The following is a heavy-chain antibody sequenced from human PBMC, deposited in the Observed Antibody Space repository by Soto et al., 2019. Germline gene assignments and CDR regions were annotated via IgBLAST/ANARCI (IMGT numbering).Heavy chain of an antibody. D-gene: IGHD3-10*01. CDR2: INHSGST. Sequence: SETLSLTCAVYGGSFSGYYWSWIRQPPGKGLEWIGEINHSGSTNYNPSLKSRVTISVDTSKNQFSLKLSSVTAADTAVYYCARAGVKNRKVRGVMIDYWGKGTLVNGS. J-gene: IGHJ4*02. CDR3: ARAGVKNRKVRGVMIDY. V-gene: IGHV4-34*01. CDR1: GGSFSGYY.